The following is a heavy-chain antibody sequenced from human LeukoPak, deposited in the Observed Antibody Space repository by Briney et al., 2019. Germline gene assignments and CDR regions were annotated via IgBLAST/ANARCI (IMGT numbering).Heavy chain of an antibody. D-gene: IGHD3-22*01. Sequence: ASVKVSCKASGYTFTSYGISWVRQAPGQGLEGMGWISGYNGNTNYAQKLQGRVTMTTDTSTSTAYMEVRSLRSDDTAVYYCARSDYHESSGPLPRPFDIWGQGTMVTVPS. V-gene: IGHV1-18*01. CDR3: ARSDYHESSGPLPRPFDI. CDR1: GYTFTSYG. J-gene: IGHJ3*02. CDR2: ISGYNGNT.